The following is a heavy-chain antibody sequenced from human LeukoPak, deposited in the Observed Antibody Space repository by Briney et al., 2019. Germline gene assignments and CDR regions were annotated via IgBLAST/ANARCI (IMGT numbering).Heavy chain of an antibody. J-gene: IGHJ4*02. V-gene: IGHV3-11*04. CDR2: ISSSGSTI. Sequence: PGGSLRLSCAASGFTFSDYYMSWLRQAPGKGLEWVSYISSSGSTIYYADSVKGRFTISRDNAKNSLYLQMNSLRAEDTAVYYCARDRDYYDSSGYYRGYFDYWGQGTLVTVSS. D-gene: IGHD3-22*01. CDR3: ARDRDYYDSSGYYRGYFDY. CDR1: GFTFSDYY.